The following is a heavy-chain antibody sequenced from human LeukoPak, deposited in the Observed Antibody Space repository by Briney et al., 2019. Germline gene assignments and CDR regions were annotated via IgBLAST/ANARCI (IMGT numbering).Heavy chain of an antibody. CDR1: GGSISSYY. CDR3: ARGGATMVRE. J-gene: IGHJ4*02. Sequence: ASETLCLTCTVSGGSISSYYWSWIRQPPGEGLEWIGYIYYSGSTNYNPSLKSRVTISVDTSKNQFSLKLSSVTAADTAVYYCARGGATMVREWGQGTLVTVSS. V-gene: IGHV4-59*08. D-gene: IGHD3-10*01. CDR2: IYYSGST.